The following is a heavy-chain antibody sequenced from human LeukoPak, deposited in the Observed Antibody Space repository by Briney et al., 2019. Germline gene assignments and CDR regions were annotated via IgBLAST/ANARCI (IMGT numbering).Heavy chain of an antibody. D-gene: IGHD1-1*01. CDR1: GDSVSSNSAA. Sequence: SQTLSLTCAISGDSVSSNSAAWNWIRQSPSRGLEWLGRTYYRSKWYNDFAVSVKSRISIDPDTSKNQFSLQLNSPTPEDTAVYYCARAPTGGWYFDLWGRGTLVTVSS. CDR3: ARAPTGGWYFDL. CDR2: TYYRSKWYN. V-gene: IGHV6-1*01. J-gene: IGHJ2*01.